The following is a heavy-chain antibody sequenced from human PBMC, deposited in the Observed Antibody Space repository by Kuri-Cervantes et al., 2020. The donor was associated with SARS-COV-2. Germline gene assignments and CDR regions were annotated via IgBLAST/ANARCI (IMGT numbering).Heavy chain of an antibody. D-gene: IGHD1-1*01. V-gene: IGHV3-66*01. CDR3: ARVAKSGWNANNWCDP. Sequence: LSLTCAASGFTVSSNYMSWVRQAPGKGLEWVSVIYSGGSTYYADSVKGRFTISRDNSKNTLYLQMNSLRAEDTAVYYCARVAKSGWNANNWCDPWGQGTLVTVSS. CDR1: GFTVSSNY. CDR2: IYSGGST. J-gene: IGHJ5*02.